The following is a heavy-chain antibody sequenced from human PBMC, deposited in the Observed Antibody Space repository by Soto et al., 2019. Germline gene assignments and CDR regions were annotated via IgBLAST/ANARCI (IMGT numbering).Heavy chain of an antibody. CDR2: ISSSSSYI. D-gene: IGHD3-16*01. V-gene: IGHV3-21*01. Sequence: PGGSLRLSCAASGFTFSSYSMNWVRQAPGKGLEWVSSISSSSSYIYYADSVKGRFTISRDNAKNSLYLQMNSLRAEDTAVYYCARDKNGDYVWESRIYYYYYYGMDVWGQGTTVTVSS. CDR1: GFTFSSYS. CDR3: ARDKNGDYVWESRIYYYYYYGMDV. J-gene: IGHJ6*02.